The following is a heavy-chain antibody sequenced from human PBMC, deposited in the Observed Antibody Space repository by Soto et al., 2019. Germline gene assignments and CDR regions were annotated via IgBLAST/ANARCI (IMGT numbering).Heavy chain of an antibody. CDR1: GGSISSSGYY. CDR3: ARDLRGSGSPLFEY. J-gene: IGHJ4*02. CDR2: IYYSGST. D-gene: IGHD3-10*01. V-gene: IGHV4-31*03. Sequence: SETLSLTCTVSGGSISSSGYYWSWIRQHPGKGLEWIGYIYYSGSTYYNPSLKSRVTISVDTSKNQFSLKLSSVTAADTAVYYCARDLRGSGSPLFEYWGQGTLVTVSS.